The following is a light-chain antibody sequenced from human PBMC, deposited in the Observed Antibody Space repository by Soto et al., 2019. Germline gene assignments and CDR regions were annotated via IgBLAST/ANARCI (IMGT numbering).Light chain of an antibody. CDR1: QGTRND. Sequence: AIPMTQSPSSLSASVGDRVTITCRASQGTRNDLAWYQQKPGKAPKLLIYAASSLQGGVPSRFSGSGSGTDFTLTISSLQPEDFATYYCLQDYNYPYTFGQGTKLEIK. V-gene: IGKV1-6*01. CDR2: AAS. J-gene: IGKJ2*01. CDR3: LQDYNYPYT.